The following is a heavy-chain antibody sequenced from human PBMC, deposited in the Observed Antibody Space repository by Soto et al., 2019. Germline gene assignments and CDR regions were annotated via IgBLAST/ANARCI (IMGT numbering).Heavy chain of an antibody. Sequence: EVQLLESGGGLVQPGGSLRLSCAASGFTFSSYAMSWVRQAPGKGLEWVSAISGSGGSTYYADSVKGRFTISRDNSKNTLYLQMNSLRAEDTAVYYCAKGAKDIVVVVAATGFSFFYWGQGTLVTVSS. D-gene: IGHD2-15*01. CDR3: AKGAKDIVVVVAATGFSFFY. CDR1: GFTFSSYA. V-gene: IGHV3-23*01. CDR2: ISGSGGST. J-gene: IGHJ4*02.